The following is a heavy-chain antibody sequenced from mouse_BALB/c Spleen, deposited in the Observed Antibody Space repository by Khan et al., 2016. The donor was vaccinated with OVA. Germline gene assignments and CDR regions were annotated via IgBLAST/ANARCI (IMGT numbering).Heavy chain of an antibody. Sequence: EVELVESGGGLMQPGGSLKLSCAASGFTFSSYGTSWVRQTPDKRLELVASINSNGGSTYYPDSVKGRFTISRDNAKNTLYLQMNSLKSEDTAMYYCASDPYYYGSKYAMDCWGQGTSVTVAS. D-gene: IGHD1-1*01. J-gene: IGHJ4*01. CDR1: GFTFSSYG. V-gene: IGHV5-6-3*01. CDR3: ASDPYYYGSKYAMDC. CDR2: INSNGGST.